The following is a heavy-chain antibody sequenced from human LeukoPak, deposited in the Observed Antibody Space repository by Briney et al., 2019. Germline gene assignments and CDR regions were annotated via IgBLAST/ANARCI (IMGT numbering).Heavy chain of an antibody. CDR2: IYYSGST. CDR3: ASLTIFGVVRYYYFDY. CDR1: GGSISSYY. D-gene: IGHD3-3*01. J-gene: IGHJ4*02. Sequence: KTSETLSLTCTVSGGSISSYYWGWIRQPPGKGLEWIGSIYYSGSTYYNPSLKSRVTISVDTSKNQFSLKLSSVTAADTAVYYCASLTIFGVVRYYYFDYWGQGTLVTVSS. V-gene: IGHV4-39*07.